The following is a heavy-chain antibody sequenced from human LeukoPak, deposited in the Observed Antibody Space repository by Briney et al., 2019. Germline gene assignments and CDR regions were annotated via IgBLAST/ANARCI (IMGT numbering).Heavy chain of an antibody. J-gene: IGHJ6*03. CDR2: ISAYNGNT. Sequence: GASVKVSCKASGYTFTSYGISWVRQAPGQGLEWMGWISAYNGNTNYAQKLQGRVTMTTDTSTSTAYMELRSLRSDDTAVYYCARTMGIAAAEHTRPLYYYYYMDVWGKGTTVTISS. D-gene: IGHD6-13*01. CDR1: GYTFTSYG. V-gene: IGHV1-18*01. CDR3: ARTMGIAAAEHTRPLYYYYYMDV.